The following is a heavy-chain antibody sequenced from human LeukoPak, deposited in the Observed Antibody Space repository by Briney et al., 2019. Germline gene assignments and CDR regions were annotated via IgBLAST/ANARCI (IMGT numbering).Heavy chain of an antibody. V-gene: IGHV4-39*01. J-gene: IGHJ6*03. CDR1: GGSISSSSYY. Sequence: SETLSLTCTVSGGSISSSSYYWGWIRQPPGKGLEWIGSIYYSGSTYYNPSLKSRVTISVDTSKNQFSLKLSSVTAADTAVYYCARFLPYYYGSGSYMDVWGKGTTVTISS. D-gene: IGHD3-10*01. CDR2: IYYSGST. CDR3: ARFLPYYYGSGSYMDV.